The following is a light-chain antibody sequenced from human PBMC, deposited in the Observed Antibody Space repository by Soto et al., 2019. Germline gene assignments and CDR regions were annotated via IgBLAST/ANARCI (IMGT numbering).Light chain of an antibody. V-gene: IGKV3-20*01. CDR3: QQSNT. Sequence: EIVLTQSPGTLSLSPGERATLSCRASQSVSSGFLAWYQQKPGQAPRLLIYGASSRATGIPDRFSGSGSGTDFSLTINRLEHEDFALYYCQQSNTFGPGTKVDIK. CDR2: GAS. CDR1: QSVSSGF. J-gene: IGKJ3*01.